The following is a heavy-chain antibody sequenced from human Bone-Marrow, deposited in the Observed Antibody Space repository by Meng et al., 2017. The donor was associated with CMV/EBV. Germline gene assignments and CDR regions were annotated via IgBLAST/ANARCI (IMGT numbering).Heavy chain of an antibody. V-gene: IGHV4-34*01. CDR2: INHSGST. Sequence: GSLRLSCAVYGGSFSDYYWSWIRQPPGKGLEWIGEINHSGSTNYNPPLKSRVTISIDTSKNQFSLELRSLTAADTAVYYCARGSVVTPLDYWGQGKLVPVYS. CDR1: GGSFSDYY. J-gene: IGHJ4*02. D-gene: IGHD4-23*01. CDR3: ARGSVVTPLDY.